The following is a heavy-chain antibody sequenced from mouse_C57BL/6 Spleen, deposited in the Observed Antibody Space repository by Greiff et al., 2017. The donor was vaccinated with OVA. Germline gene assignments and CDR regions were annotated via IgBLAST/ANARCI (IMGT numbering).Heavy chain of an antibody. CDR2: ILPGSGST. CDR1: GYTFTGYW. J-gene: IGHJ2*01. D-gene: IGHD1-1*01. V-gene: IGHV1-9*01. CDR3: AGAANTVRYHCDY. Sequence: VQLQQSGAELMKPGASVKLSCKATGYTFTGYWIEWVKQRPGHGLEWIGEILPGSGSTNYNEKFKGKATLTADKSSSTAYMQLSSLTTEDSAIYYCAGAANTVRYHCDYWGQGTTLTVSS.